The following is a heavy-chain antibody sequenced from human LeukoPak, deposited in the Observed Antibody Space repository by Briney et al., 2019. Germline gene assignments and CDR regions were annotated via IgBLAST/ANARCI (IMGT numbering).Heavy chain of an antibody. Sequence: PSETLSPTCTVSGGSISSYYWSWIRQPPGKGLEWIGYIYYSGSTNYNPSLKSRVTISVDTSKNQFSLKLSSVTAADTAVYYCARGPHDLESVGYYFDYWGQGTLVTVSS. V-gene: IGHV4-59*01. D-gene: IGHD2/OR15-2a*01. CDR2: IYYSGST. J-gene: IGHJ4*02. CDR1: GGSISSYY. CDR3: ARGPHDLESVGYYFDY.